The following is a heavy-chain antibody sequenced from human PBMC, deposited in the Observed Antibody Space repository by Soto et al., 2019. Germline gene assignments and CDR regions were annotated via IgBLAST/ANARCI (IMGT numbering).Heavy chain of an antibody. CDR3: ARGPPYYDFWSGYYPSRTYYYYGMDV. V-gene: IGHV4-34*01. CDR1: GGSFSCYY. Sequence: SETLSLTCAVYGGSFSCYYWIWIRQPPGKGLEWIGEINHSGSTNYNPSLKSRVTISVDTSKNQFSLKLSSVTAADAAVYYCARGPPYYDFWSGYYPSRTYYYYGMDVWGQGTTVTVSS. CDR2: INHSGST. D-gene: IGHD3-3*01. J-gene: IGHJ6*02.